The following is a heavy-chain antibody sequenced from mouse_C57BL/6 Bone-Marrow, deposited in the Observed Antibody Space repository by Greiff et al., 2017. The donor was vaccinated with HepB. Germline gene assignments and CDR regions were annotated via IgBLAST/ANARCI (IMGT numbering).Heavy chain of an antibody. D-gene: IGHD1-1*01. V-gene: IGHV3-1*01. CDR3: AYGSSHAMDY. J-gene: IGHJ4*01. Sequence: EVKLVESGPGMVKPSQSLSLTCTVTGYSITSGYDWHCIRHFPGNILEWMGNISYSGSTNYNPTLKSRISITHDTSKNHFFLKLNSVTTEDTATYYCAYGSSHAMDYWGQGTSVTVSS. CDR2: ISYSGST. CDR1: GYSITSGYD.